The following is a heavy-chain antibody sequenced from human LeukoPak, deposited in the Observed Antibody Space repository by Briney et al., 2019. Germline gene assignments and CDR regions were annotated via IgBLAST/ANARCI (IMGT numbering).Heavy chain of an antibody. D-gene: IGHD4/OR15-4a*01. CDR1: GYSISSGYY. V-gene: IGHV4-38-2*01. CDR2: IYHSGKT. J-gene: IGHJ5*02. Sequence: SETLSLTCAVSGYSISSGYYWGWIRQPPGKGLEWIGSIYHSGKTYYNPSLRSRVTISVDTSQFSLKLSSVTAADTAVYYCARQGAANWFDPWGQGALVTISS. CDR3: ARQGAANWFDP.